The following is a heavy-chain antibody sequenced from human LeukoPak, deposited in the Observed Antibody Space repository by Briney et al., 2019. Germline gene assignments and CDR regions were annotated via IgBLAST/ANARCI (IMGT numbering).Heavy chain of an antibody. CDR3: SRESGAFSPFGY. J-gene: IGHJ4*02. Sequence: KSSGTLSLTCAVSGVSISSSEWWIWVRQPPGQGLEWIGEIHRGGRTRYNPSLKSRVTMSLDKSKNHLSLNLTSVTAADTAVYYCSRESGAFSPFGYWGQGTLVTVSS. V-gene: IGHV4-4*02. D-gene: IGHD1-26*01. CDR2: IHRGGRT. CDR1: GVSISSSEW.